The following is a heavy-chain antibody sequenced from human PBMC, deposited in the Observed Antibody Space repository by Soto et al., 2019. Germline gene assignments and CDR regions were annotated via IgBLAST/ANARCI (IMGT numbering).Heavy chain of an antibody. V-gene: IGHV1-69*02. CDR3: AITYCRDNSCPRDFDF. J-gene: IGHJ4*02. D-gene: IGHD2-21*01. CDR1: GGTFNTYT. Sequence: QVQVVQSRAEVKKPESSVKVSCKPSGGTFNTYTVNWVRLAPGHGLEWMGRFIPILDMANYAHKFQDRVTITADRSTFTAYMELNSLTSDDTAVYYCAITYCRDNSCPRDFDFWGPGTRVTVSS. CDR2: FIPILDMA.